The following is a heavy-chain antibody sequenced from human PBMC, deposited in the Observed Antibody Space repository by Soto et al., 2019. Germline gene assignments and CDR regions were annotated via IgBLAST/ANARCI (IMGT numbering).Heavy chain of an antibody. CDR1: GFTFDNYG. J-gene: IGHJ6*04. Sequence: QVQLVESGGGVVQPGRSLRLSCAASGFTFDNYGLHWVRQAPGKGLEWVAVISYDGRKKFYADSVTGRLTISRDNSKNTMYLQMNPLRVEATAVYYCAKDLDVVVVVTATRGLDVWGKGTTVTVSS. D-gene: IGHD2-15*01. CDR3: AKDLDVVVVVTATRGLDV. V-gene: IGHV3-30*18. CDR2: ISYDGRKK.